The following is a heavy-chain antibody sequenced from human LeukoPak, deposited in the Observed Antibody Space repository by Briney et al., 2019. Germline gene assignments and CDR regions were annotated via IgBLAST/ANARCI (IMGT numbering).Heavy chain of an antibody. D-gene: IGHD5-12*01. V-gene: IGHV1-8*03. CDR1: GYTFTSYD. CDR2: MNPNSGNT. J-gene: IGHJ4*02. Sequence: GASVKVSCKASGYTFTSYDINWVRQATGQGLEWMGWMNPNSGNTGYAQKFQGRVTITRNTSISTAYMELSSLRSEDTAVYYCARPGVVATIPYFDYWGQGTLVTVSS. CDR3: ARPGVVATIPYFDY.